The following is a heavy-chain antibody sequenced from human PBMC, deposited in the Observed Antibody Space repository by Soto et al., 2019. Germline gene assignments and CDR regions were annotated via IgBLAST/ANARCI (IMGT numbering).Heavy chain of an antibody. J-gene: IGHJ5*01. CDR1: GYSISSGYY. V-gene: IGHV4-38-2*01. D-gene: IGHD3-3*01. CDR3: ARSPRITIFGVGPGHWFDS. CDR2: IYHSGST. Sequence: PSETLSLTCAVSGYSISSGYYWGWIRQPPGKGLEWIGSIYHSGSTYYNPSLKSRVTISVDTSKDQFSLKLSSVTAADTAVYYCARSPRITIFGVGPGHWFDSWGQGTLVTVSS.